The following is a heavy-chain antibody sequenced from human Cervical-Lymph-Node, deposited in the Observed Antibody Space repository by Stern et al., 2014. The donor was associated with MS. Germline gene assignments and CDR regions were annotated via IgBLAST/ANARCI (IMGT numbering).Heavy chain of an antibody. V-gene: IGHV1-18*01. CDR2: VSTYNGNT. CDR1: GYTFTNTG. D-gene: IGHD1-1*01. J-gene: IGHJ4*02. Sequence: QVQLVQSGAEVRKPGASVKVSCKASGYTFTNTGINWVRLVPGQGSEWMGLVSTYNGNTKYAQKRRGRVTMTTDTSTSTAYMELRSLRSDDTAVYYCARGDDKTSYDYWGQGTLVTVSS. CDR3: ARGDDKTSYDY.